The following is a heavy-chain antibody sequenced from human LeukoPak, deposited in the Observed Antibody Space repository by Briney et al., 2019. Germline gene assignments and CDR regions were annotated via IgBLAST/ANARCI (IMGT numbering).Heavy chain of an antibody. J-gene: IGHJ4*02. V-gene: IGHV4-59*10. CDR1: GGSFSGYY. D-gene: IGHD6-13*01. CDR2: IYTSGST. Sequence: SETLSLTCAVYGGSFSGYYWSWIRQPAGKGLEWIGRIYTSGSTNYNPSLKSRVTMSVDTSKNQFSLKLSSVTAADTAVYYCARGSYSSSWTDFDYWGQGTLVTVSS. CDR3: ARGSYSSSWTDFDY.